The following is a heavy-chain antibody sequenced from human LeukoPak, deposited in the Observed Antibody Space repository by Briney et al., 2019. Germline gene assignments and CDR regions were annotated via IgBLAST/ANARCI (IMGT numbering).Heavy chain of an antibody. D-gene: IGHD4-23*01. V-gene: IGHV3-48*04. J-gene: IGHJ5*02. CDR1: GFTFSSPA. CDR2: ISSASSTI. Sequence: GGSVTLSCAASGFTFSSPAMNWVRQPTGKGREWVSYISSASSTIYYADSVQGRFTISRDNAKNSLYLQMSSLRAENTAVYYCARDVTYYGGDWFDPWGQGTVVTVSS. CDR3: ARDVTYYGGDWFDP.